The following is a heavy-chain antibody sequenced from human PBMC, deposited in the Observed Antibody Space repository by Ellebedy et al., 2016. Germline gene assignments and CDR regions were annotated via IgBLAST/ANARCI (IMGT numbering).Heavy chain of an antibody. D-gene: IGHD6-13*01. CDR2: IYYSGST. CDR1: GGSISSSSYY. CDR3: ARGTRYTSSWYGSPDY. V-gene: IGHV4-39*07. J-gene: IGHJ4*02. Sequence: SETLSLTCTVSGGSISSSSYYWGWIRQPPGKGLEWIGSIYYSGSTDYNPSLKSRVTISVDPSKNQFSLKLNSVTAADTAVYYCARGTRYTSSWYGSPDYWGQGTLVTVSS.